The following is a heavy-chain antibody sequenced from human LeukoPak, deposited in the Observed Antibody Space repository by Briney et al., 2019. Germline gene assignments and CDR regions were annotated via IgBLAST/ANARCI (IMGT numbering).Heavy chain of an antibody. D-gene: IGHD3-10*01. CDR1: GYTFTSYA. Sequence: ASVKVSCKASGYTFTSYAMNWVRQAPGQGLEWMGWINTNTGNPTYAQGFTGRFVFSLDTSVSTAYLQISSLKAEDTAVYYCARGITMVRAIYYYYGMDVWGQGTTVTVSS. J-gene: IGHJ6*02. CDR2: INTNTGNP. V-gene: IGHV7-4-1*02. CDR3: ARGITMVRAIYYYYGMDV.